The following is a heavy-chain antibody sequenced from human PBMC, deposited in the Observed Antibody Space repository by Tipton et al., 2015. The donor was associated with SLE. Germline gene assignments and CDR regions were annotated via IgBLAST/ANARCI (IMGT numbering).Heavy chain of an antibody. CDR1: GYSISSGYY. J-gene: IGHJ4*02. CDR3: ANQNWNYYF. Sequence: TLSLTCSVSGYSISSGYYWSWIRQPPGQGLEWIGNIYHSGSIYQNPSLKSRVTISLDRFNNQFTLKMTSVTAADTAVYYCANQNWNYYFWGQGNLVTVSS. V-gene: IGHV4-38-2*01. D-gene: IGHD1-7*01. CDR2: IYHSGSI.